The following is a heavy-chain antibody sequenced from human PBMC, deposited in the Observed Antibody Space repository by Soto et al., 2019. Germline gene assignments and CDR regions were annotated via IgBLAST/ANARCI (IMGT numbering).Heavy chain of an antibody. CDR2: IYRGGTT. V-gene: IGHV4-38-2*01. CDR1: NFSISSGYY. Sequence: PSETLSLTCVVSNFSISSGYYWGWIRQSPGKGLEWIASIYRGGTTSYNPSLKSRVTISVDPSKNQFSLMLTAVTAADTAVYYCARTHSGSYYSVFNYWGRGSLVTVS. J-gene: IGHJ4*02. CDR3: ARTHSGSYYSVFNY. D-gene: IGHD1-26*01.